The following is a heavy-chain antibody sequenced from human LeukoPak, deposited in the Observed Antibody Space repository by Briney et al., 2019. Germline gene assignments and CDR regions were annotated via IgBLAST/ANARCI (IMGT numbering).Heavy chain of an antibody. Sequence: GASVKVSCKASGYTFTGYYMHWVRQAPGQGLGWMGWINPNSGGTNYAQKFQGRVTMTRDTSISTAYMELSRLRSDDTAVYYCARGYCSGGSCLGFYYYYMDVWGKGTAVTVSS. CDR1: GYTFTGYY. V-gene: IGHV1-2*02. CDR2: INPNSGGT. J-gene: IGHJ6*03. D-gene: IGHD2-15*01. CDR3: ARGYCSGGSCLGFYYYYMDV.